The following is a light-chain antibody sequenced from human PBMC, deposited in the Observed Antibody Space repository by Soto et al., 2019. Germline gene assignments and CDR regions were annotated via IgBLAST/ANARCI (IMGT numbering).Light chain of an antibody. CDR3: QQFNNWPPT. CDR2: AAS. V-gene: IGKV3-15*01. CDR1: QTVSTN. Sequence: EIVMTQSPATLSVSPGERATLSCRASQTVSTNLAWYQQKPGQAPRLLIYAASIRVTGIPPRFSGSGSATEFTLTISSLQSEDFAVYYCQQFNNWPPTFGQGTRLEI. J-gene: IGKJ5*01.